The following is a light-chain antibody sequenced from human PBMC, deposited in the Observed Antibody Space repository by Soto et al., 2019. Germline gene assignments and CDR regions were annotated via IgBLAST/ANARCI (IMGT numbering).Light chain of an antibody. Sequence: QSALTQPASVSGSPGQSITISCTGTSSDVGSYNLVSWYQHHPDKAPKLLISEVSKRPSGVSNRFSGSKSGNTASLTISGLQAEDDADYYCCSYAGRFYVFGPGTKVTVL. CDR1: SSDVGSYNL. V-gene: IGLV2-23*02. CDR3: CSYAGRFYV. CDR2: EVS. J-gene: IGLJ1*01.